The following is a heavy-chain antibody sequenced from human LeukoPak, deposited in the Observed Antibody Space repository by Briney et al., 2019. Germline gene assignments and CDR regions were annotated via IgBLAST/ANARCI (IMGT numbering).Heavy chain of an antibody. CDR3: ARDLTFTYA. J-gene: IGHJ5*02. Sequence: TGGSLRLSCAASGFTFSSYAMSWVRQAPGKGLEWVSSISSSTSYIYYADSVKGRFTISRDNAKNSLYLQMNSLGAEDTAVYYCARDLTFTYAWGQGTLVTASS. CDR1: GFTFSSYA. V-gene: IGHV3-21*01. D-gene: IGHD3-16*01. CDR2: ISSSTSYI.